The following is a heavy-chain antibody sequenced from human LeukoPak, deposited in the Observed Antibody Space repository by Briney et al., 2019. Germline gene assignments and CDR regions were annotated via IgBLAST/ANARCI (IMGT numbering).Heavy chain of an antibody. CDR2: IWPDGSYK. Sequence: GGSLRLSCATSVFTFSTYGIQWVRQAPGKGLEWVAAIWPDGSYKYYADSVKGRFTISRDNSKNTMYLQMNTLRDEDTAVYYCARAVGPFDYWGQGTLVTVSS. CDR3: ARAVGPFDY. V-gene: IGHV3-33*01. J-gene: IGHJ4*02. CDR1: VFTFSTYG. D-gene: IGHD3-16*01.